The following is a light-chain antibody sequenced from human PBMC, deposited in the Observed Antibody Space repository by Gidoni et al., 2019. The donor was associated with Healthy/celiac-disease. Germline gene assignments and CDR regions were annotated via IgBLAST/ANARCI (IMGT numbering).Light chain of an antibody. J-gene: IGKJ5*01. CDR1: QSVSTY. Sequence: DIVLTQSPATLSLSPGERATLSCRASQSVSTYLAWYQQKPGQAPRLLIYDASTRATGIPARFSGSGYGTEFTLTISSLEPEDFAVYYCQQRSNWPPITFGQGTRLEIK. CDR3: QQRSNWPPIT. CDR2: DAS. V-gene: IGKV3-11*01.